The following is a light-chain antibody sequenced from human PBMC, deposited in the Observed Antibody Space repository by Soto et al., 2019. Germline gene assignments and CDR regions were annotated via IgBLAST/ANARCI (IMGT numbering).Light chain of an antibody. CDR2: DAS. Sequence: EIVLTQSPATLSLSPGERATLSCRASQNVASFLAWYQHKPGQAPRLLISDASNRATDIPARFSGSGSATDFTLTINSLEPEDVAVYYCQQLISWPLTFGGGTKVEIK. CDR3: QQLISWPLT. J-gene: IGKJ4*01. V-gene: IGKV3-11*01. CDR1: QNVASF.